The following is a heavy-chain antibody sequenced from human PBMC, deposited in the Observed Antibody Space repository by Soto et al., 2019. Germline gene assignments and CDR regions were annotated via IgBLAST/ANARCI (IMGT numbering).Heavy chain of an antibody. D-gene: IGHD2-2*01. V-gene: IGHV1-18*01. CDR2: ISVYKGNT. Sequence: ASVKVSCKASGDTLTNYGISWVRQAPGQGLEWMGWISVYKGNTKYAQKFQGRVTITTDTSTSTAYMELRNLRSGDTAVYYCGREYCSSTSCFKPDYGGQGTLVTVS. J-gene: IGHJ4*02. CDR1: GDTLTNYG. CDR3: GREYCSSTSCFKPDY.